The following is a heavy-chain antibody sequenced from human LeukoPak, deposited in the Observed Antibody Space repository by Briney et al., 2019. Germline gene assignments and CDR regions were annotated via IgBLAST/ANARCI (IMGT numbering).Heavy chain of an antibody. CDR2: MNPYSGST. Sequence: ASVKVSCKASGYTFTNYDINWVRQATGQGLEWMGWMNPYSGSTGYAQKFQGRVTITRNTSISTAYMEVSSLRSEDTAVYYCAREVGAGAQPYYYYYMDVWGKGTTVTVSS. D-gene: IGHD7-27*01. V-gene: IGHV1-8*03. J-gene: IGHJ6*03. CDR3: AREVGAGAQPYYYYYMDV. CDR1: GYTFTNYD.